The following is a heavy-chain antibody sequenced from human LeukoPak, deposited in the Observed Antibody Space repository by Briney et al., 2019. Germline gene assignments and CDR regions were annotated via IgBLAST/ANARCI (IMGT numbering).Heavy chain of an antibody. D-gene: IGHD4-17*01. J-gene: IGHJ2*01. CDR2: INHSGSN. CDR3: ARPHPPTVTTPYWYFDL. Sequence: SETLSLTCAVYGGSFSGYYWGWIRPPPGKGLEWMGEINHSGSNNYNQSLKSRVTIAVDTSKNQFSLKLSSVTAADTAAYYCARPHPPTVTTPYWYFDLWGRGTLVTVSS. V-gene: IGHV4-34*01. CDR1: GGSFSGYY.